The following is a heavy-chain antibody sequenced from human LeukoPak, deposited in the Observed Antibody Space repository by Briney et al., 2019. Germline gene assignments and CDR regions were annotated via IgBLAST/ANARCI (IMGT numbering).Heavy chain of an antibody. CDR2: ISAYNGNT. CDR1: GYTFTIYG. D-gene: IGHD2-2*01. CDR3: ARAYCSSTICRYYYYYYYMDV. J-gene: IGHJ6*03. Sequence: EASVTVSFKGSGYTFTIYGISWVRQAPGQGGDGMGWISAYNGNTNYAQKLQGRVTMTTDTSTSTAYMELRSLRSDDTAVYYCARAYCSSTICRYYYYYYYMDVWGKGTTVTVSS. V-gene: IGHV1-18*01.